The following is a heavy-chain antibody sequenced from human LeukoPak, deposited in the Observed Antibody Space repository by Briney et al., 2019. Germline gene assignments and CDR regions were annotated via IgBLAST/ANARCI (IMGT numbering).Heavy chain of an antibody. J-gene: IGHJ6*03. CDR2: VDPEDGET. D-gene: IGHD3-9*01. Sequence: VNVSCKVSGYTFTDYYMHWVQQAPGKGLEWMGLVDPEDGETIYAEKFQGRVTITADTSTDTAYMELSSLRSEDTAVYYCATAPPSYDILTGPTKDYMDVWGKGTTVTVSS. V-gene: IGHV1-69-2*01. CDR3: ATAPPSYDILTGPTKDYMDV. CDR1: GYTFTDYY.